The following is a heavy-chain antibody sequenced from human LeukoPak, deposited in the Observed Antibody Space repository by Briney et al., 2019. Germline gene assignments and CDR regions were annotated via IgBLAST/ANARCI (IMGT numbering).Heavy chain of an antibody. CDR2: IYYSGST. CDR3: ARLVYYGSGSYYYFDY. D-gene: IGHD3-10*01. V-gene: IGHV4-61*08. CDR1: GGSVSSNGYF. J-gene: IGHJ4*02. Sequence: SSETLSLTCTVSGGSVSSNGYFWNWIRQPPGKGLEWIGYIYYSGSTNYNSSLKSRVTISVDTPKNQFSLKLSSVTAADTAVYYCARLVYYGSGSYYYFDYWGQGTLVTVSS.